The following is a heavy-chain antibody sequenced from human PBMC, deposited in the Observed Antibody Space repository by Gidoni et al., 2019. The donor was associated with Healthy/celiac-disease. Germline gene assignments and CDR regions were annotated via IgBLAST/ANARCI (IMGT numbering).Heavy chain of an antibody. Sequence: QVQLQESGPGLVKPSGTLSLTCAVSGGSISSSKWWSWVRQPPGKGLEWIGDIYHSGSTNYNPTLKSRVTISVDKSKNQCSLKLSSGTAADTAVDYCARVTLGYDYVWGSYRYYYFDYWGQGTLVTVSS. CDR1: GGSISSSKW. J-gene: IGHJ4*02. V-gene: IGHV4-4*02. CDR2: IYHSGST. D-gene: IGHD3-16*02. CDR3: ARVTLGYDYVWGSYRYYYFDY.